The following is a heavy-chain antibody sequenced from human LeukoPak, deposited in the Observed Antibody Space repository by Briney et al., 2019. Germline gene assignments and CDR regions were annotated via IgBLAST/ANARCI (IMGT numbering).Heavy chain of an antibody. J-gene: IGHJ3*02. Sequence: PSETLSLTRTVSGGSITTHYWSWIRQPPGKGPEWIGYLHHSGNTNYNPSLKSRVTMSLDTSENQLSLKPSSVTAADTAVYYCARVLPHRHLRYGYYGRRGYAFDIWGQGTMVTVSS. CDR2: LHHSGNT. D-gene: IGHD4-17*01. CDR3: ARVLPHRHLRYGYYGRRGYAFDI. V-gene: IGHV4-59*08. CDR1: GGSITTHY.